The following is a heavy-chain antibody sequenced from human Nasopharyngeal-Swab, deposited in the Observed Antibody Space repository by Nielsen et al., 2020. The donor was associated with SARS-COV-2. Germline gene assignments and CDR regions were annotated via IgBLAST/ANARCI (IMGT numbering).Heavy chain of an antibody. CDR3: ARAGGV. CDR2: ISGSGGST. D-gene: IGHD3-16*01. J-gene: IGHJ6*04. V-gene: IGHV3-23*01. Sequence: WIRQPPGKGLEWVSVISGSGGSTYYADSVKGRFTISRDNSKNTLYLQMNSLRAEDTAVYYCARAGGVWGKGTTVTVSS.